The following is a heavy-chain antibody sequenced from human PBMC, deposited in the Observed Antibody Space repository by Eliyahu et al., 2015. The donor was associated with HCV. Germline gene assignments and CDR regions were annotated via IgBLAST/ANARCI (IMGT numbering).Heavy chain of an antibody. CDR2: IXYSGST. Sequence: QVQLQESGPGLVKPSETLSLTCTASGGSISSYYWSWIRQPPGKGLEWIGYIXYSGSTNYNPSLKSRVTISVDTSKNQFSLKLSSVTAADTAVYYCAREHRSSYGMDVWGKGTTVTVSS. D-gene: IGHD1-14*01. CDR3: AREHRSSYGMDV. J-gene: IGHJ6*04. CDR1: GGSISSYY. V-gene: IGHV4-59*01.